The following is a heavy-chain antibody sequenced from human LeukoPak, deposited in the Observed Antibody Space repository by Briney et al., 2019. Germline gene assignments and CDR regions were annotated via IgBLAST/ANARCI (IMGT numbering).Heavy chain of an antibody. V-gene: IGHV1-2*02. J-gene: IGHJ5*01. D-gene: IGHD2-21*01. CDR2: INPNSGDR. Sequence: ASVKVSCKTTGYIFTAYDIHWVRLAPGQGREWVGWINPNSGDRNHKDAFQDRVTLTRDTSISTAYMELRRLRSDDTAVYYCARGPRGAQRGLDSWGQGTLVTVSS. CDR3: ARGPRGAQRGLDS. CDR1: GYIFTAYD.